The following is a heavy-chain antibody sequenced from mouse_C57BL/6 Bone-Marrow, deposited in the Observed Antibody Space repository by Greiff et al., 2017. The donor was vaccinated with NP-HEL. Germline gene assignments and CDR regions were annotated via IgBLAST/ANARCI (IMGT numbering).Heavy chain of an antibody. CDR1: GFTFSNYW. J-gene: IGHJ3*01. CDR3: TTGTRAWFAY. D-gene: IGHD4-1*01. V-gene: IGHV6-3*01. Sequence: EVKLEESGGGLVQPGGSMKLSCVASGFTFSNYWMNWVRQSPEKGLEWVAQIRLKSDNYATHYAESVKGRFTISRDDSKSSVYLQMNNLRAEDTGIYYCTTGTRAWFAYWGQGTLVTVSA. CDR2: IRLKSDNYAT.